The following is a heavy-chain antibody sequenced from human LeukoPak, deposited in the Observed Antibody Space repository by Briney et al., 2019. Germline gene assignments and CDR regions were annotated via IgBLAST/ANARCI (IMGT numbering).Heavy chain of an antibody. Sequence: ASVKVSCKASGYTFTSYYMHWVRQAPGQGLEWLGMINPSGSTTTYAQKFQGRVTMTRDTSTSTVYMELSSLRSEDTAVYYCARETSDSWGQGTLVTVSS. CDR1: GYTFTSYY. CDR2: INPSGSTT. J-gene: IGHJ5*01. D-gene: IGHD1-1*01. CDR3: ARETSDS. V-gene: IGHV1-46*01.